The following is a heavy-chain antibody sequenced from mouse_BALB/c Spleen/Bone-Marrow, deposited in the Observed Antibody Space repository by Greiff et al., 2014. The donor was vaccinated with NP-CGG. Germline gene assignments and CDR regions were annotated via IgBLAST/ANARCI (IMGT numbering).Heavy chain of an antibody. J-gene: IGHJ2*01. CDR1: GFNIKDTY. CDR3: ARYYYGSSYFDY. D-gene: IGHD1-1*01. Sequence: VQLQQSGAELLKPGASVKLSCPASGFNIKDTYMHWGKQRPEQGLEGIGRIDPANGNTKYDPKFQGKATITADTSSNTAYLQLSSLTSEDTAVYYCARYYYGSSYFDYWGQGTTPTVSS. CDR2: IDPANGNT. V-gene: IGHV14-3*02.